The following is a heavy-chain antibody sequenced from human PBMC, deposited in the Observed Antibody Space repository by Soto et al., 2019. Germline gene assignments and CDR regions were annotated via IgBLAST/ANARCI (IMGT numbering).Heavy chain of an antibody. Sequence: NPSETLSLTCAVYGGSFSGYYWSWIRQPPGKGLEWIGEINHSGSTNYNPSLKSRVTISVDTSKNQFSLKLSSVTAADTAVYYCARSPPTSLLALWWFDPWGQGTLVTVSS. D-gene: IGHD2-21*01. J-gene: IGHJ5*02. V-gene: IGHV4-34*01. CDR2: INHSGST. CDR1: GGSFSGYY. CDR3: ARSPPTSLLALWWFDP.